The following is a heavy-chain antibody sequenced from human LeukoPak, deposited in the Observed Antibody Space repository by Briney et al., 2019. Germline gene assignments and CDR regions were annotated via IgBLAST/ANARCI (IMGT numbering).Heavy chain of an antibody. D-gene: IGHD5-12*01. CDR1: GGSINNYY. CDR3: ARTRGYSGYALDY. Sequence: SETLSLTCTVSGGSINNYYWSWIRQPPGKGLEWIGYIYYSGSTNYNPSLKSRVTISVDTSKNQFSLKLSSVTAADTAVYYCARTRGYSGYALDYWGQGTLVTVSS. J-gene: IGHJ4*02. CDR2: IYYSGST. V-gene: IGHV4-59*01.